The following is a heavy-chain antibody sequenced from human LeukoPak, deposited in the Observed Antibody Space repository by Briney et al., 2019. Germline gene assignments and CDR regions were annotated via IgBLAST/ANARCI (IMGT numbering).Heavy chain of an antibody. CDR1: GFTSSSYA. CDR2: ISGSGGST. V-gene: IGHV3-23*01. J-gene: IGHJ4*02. CDR3: AKGGIVPGLYDY. D-gene: IGHD3-16*01. Sequence: GGSLRLSCAASGFTSSSYAMSWVRQAPGKGLEWVSAISGSGGSTYYADSVKGRFTISRDNSKNTLYLQMNSLRVEDTAVYYCAKGGIVPGLYDYWGQGTLVTVSS.